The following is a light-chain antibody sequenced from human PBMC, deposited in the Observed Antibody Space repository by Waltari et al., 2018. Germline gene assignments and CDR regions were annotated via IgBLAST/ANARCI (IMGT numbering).Light chain of an antibody. CDR1: QSVNNNY. CDR2: GAS. Sequence: EIVLTQSPGTLSLSPGERDTLSCRASQSVNNNYLAWYQQKPGQAPRLLIYGASSRATGIPDRISGSGSGTDFTLTLSSLEPEDFAVYYCQQHATSPYTFGQGTKVEIK. J-gene: IGKJ2*01. CDR3: QQHATSPYT. V-gene: IGKV3-20*01.